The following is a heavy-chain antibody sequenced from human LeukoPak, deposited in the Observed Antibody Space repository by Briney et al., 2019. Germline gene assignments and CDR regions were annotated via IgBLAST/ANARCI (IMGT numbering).Heavy chain of an antibody. J-gene: IGHJ6*03. V-gene: IGHV3-20*01. CDR2: INWNGGST. D-gene: IGHD3-3*01. CDR3: ARVGYDFWSGYYRPLRGYYYYYMDV. Sequence: GGSLRLSCAASGFTFDDYGMSWVRQAPGKGLEWVSGINWNGGSTGYADSVKGRFTISRDNAKNSLYLQMNSLRAEDTALYHCARVGYDFWSGYYRPLRGYYYYYMDVWGKGTTVTVSS. CDR1: GFTFDDYG.